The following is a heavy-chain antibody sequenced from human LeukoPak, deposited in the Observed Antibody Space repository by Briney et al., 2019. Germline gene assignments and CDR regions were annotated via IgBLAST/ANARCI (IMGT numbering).Heavy chain of an antibody. CDR1: GFTFSTYW. D-gene: IGHD5-24*01. Sequence: GGSLRPSCAASGFTFSTYWMSWVRQAPGKGLEWVANIKQDGSEKYYVDSVKGRFTISRDNAENSLFLQMNGLRPEDTAVFYCARGQYTDGLSYWGQGTLVTVSS. CDR2: IKQDGSEK. J-gene: IGHJ4*02. CDR3: ARGQYTDGLSY. V-gene: IGHV3-7*03.